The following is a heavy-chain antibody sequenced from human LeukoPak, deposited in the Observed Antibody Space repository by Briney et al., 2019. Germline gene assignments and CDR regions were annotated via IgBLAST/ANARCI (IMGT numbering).Heavy chain of an antibody. CDR3: ARGAYYYDSSGYYYYYYGMDV. CDR1: GGSISSTY. Sequence: PSETLSLTCTVPGGSISSTYWSWIRHPPPKGLQWSGYVDYSEGTTYNHSSKSRVSSPVDKTKHNYPLKLSSVTAADTAVYYCARGAYYYDSSGYYYYYYGMDVWGQGTTVTVSS. J-gene: IGHJ6*02. V-gene: IGHV4-59*01. D-gene: IGHD3-22*01. CDR2: VDYSEGT.